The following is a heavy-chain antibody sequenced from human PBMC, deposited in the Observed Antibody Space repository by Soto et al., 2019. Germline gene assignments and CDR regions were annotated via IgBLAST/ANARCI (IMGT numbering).Heavy chain of an antibody. CDR1: GYSFASYW. Sequence: GGSLKISCKGSGYSFASYWISWVRQMPGKGLEWMGRIDPSDSYTNYSPSFQGHVTISADKSISTAYMQWSSLKASDTAIYYCARHFVSGSGSLGFDPWGQGTLVTVSS. CDR3: ARHFVSGSGSLGFDP. J-gene: IGHJ5*02. D-gene: IGHD3-10*01. CDR2: IDPSDSYT. V-gene: IGHV5-10-1*01.